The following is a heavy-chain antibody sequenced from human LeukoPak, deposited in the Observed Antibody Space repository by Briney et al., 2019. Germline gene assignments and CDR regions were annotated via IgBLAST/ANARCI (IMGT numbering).Heavy chain of an antibody. CDR3: ARDRLRLGYERTNWFDP. CDR2: INPKSGGT. Sequence: ASVKVSCKASGYTYTGYYMHWVRQAPGQGLEWMGWINPKSGGTNYAQKFQGRVTMTRDTSISTVYMELSRVRSDDTAVYYCARDRLRLGYERTNWFDPWGQGTLVTVSS. J-gene: IGHJ5*02. CDR1: GYTYTGYY. V-gene: IGHV1-2*02. D-gene: IGHD2-15*01.